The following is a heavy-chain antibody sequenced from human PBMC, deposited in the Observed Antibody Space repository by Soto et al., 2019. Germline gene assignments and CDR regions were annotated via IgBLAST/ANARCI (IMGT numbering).Heavy chain of an antibody. J-gene: IGHJ6*02. CDR2: IYPGDSDT. V-gene: IGHV5-51*01. Sequence: PGESLKISCKGSGYSFTSYCIGWVRQMPGKGLEWMGIIYPGDSDTRYSPSFQGQVTISADKSISTAYLQWSSLKASDTAMYYCARQPDVAVAGIGSFYYYGMDVWGQGTTVTVSS. CDR3: ARQPDVAVAGIGSFYYYGMDV. CDR1: GYSFTSYC. D-gene: IGHD6-19*01.